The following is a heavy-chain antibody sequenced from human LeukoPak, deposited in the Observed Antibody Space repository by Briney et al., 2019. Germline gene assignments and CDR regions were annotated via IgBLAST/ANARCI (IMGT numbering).Heavy chain of an antibody. CDR2: ISYDGTNK. CDR1: GFTFSSYA. J-gene: IGHJ4*02. V-gene: IGHV3-30*18. D-gene: IGHD3-22*01. CDR3: AKVHLTYYYDSSGYGFQDY. Sequence: GGSLRLSCAASGFTFSSYAMHWVRQAPGKGLEWVAVISYDGTNKYYIDSVKGRFTISRDNSKNTLYLQMNSLRAEGTAVYYWAKVHLTYYYDSSGYGFQDYWGQGALVTVSS.